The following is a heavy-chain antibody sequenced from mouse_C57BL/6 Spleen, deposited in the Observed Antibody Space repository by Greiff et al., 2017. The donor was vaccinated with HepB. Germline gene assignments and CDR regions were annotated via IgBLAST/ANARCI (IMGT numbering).Heavy chain of an antibody. D-gene: IGHD1-1*01. Sequence: EVKLLESGPGLVKPSQSLSLTCSVTGYSITSGYYWNWIRQFPGNKLEWMGYISYDGSNNYNPSLKNRISITRVTSKNQFFLKLNSVTTEDTATYYCARRCYYGSSYDWFAYWGQGTLVTVAA. CDR1: GYSITSGYY. CDR2: ISYDGSN. CDR3: ARRCYYGSSYDWFAY. J-gene: IGHJ3*01. V-gene: IGHV3-6*01.